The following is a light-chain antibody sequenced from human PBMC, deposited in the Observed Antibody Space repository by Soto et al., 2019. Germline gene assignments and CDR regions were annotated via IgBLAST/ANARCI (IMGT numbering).Light chain of an antibody. J-gene: IGKJ4*01. CDR2: DAS. CDR3: QQYDTYSLT. CDR1: QSISSW. Sequence: DIQMTQSPSTLSASVGDRVTITCRASQSISSWLAWYQHKPGKAPKLLIYDASSLESGVPSRFSGSGSGTEFSLTISSLQPDDFATYYRQQYDTYSLTFGGGTKVEIK. V-gene: IGKV1-5*01.